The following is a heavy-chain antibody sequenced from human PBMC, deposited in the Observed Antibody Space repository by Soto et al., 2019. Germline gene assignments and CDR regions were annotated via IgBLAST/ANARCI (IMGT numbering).Heavy chain of an antibody. Sequence: PSETLSLTCTVSGGSISSYYWSWIRQPPGNGLEWIGYIYYSGSTNYNPSLKSRVTISVDTSKNQFSLKLTSVTAADTAVYYCARVQGITIFGVIIGDAFDIWGQGTMVTVSS. CDR3: ARVQGITIFGVIIGDAFDI. J-gene: IGHJ3*02. V-gene: IGHV4-59*01. CDR1: GGSISSYY. D-gene: IGHD3-3*01. CDR2: IYYSGST.